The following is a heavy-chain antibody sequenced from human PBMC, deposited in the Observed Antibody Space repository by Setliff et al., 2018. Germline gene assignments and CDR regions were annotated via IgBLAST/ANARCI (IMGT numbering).Heavy chain of an antibody. CDR3: ARESYDSSGYIYYFDY. CDR1: GYSFTSYW. CDR2: IYPGDSDT. V-gene: IGHV5-51*01. Sequence: PGESLKISCKGSGYSFTSYWIGWVRQMPGKGLEWMGIIYPGDSDTRYSPSFQGQVTISADKSISTAYLQWSSLKASDTAMYYCARESYDSSGYIYYFDYWGQGTLVTAPQ. J-gene: IGHJ4*02. D-gene: IGHD3-22*01.